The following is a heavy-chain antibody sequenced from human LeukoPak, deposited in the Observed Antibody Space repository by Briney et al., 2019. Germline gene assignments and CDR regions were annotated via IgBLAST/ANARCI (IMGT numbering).Heavy chain of an antibody. CDR2: TNHSGST. CDR1: GGSISSGDYY. CDR3: AREDVEMATIRYSYFDY. J-gene: IGHJ4*02. D-gene: IGHD5-24*01. Sequence: PSETLSLTCTVSGGSISSGDYYWSWIRQPPGKGLEWIGETNHSGSTNYNPSLKSRVTISVDTSKNQFSLKLSSVTAADTAVYYCAREDVEMATIRYSYFDYWGQGTLVTVSS. V-gene: IGHV4-39*07.